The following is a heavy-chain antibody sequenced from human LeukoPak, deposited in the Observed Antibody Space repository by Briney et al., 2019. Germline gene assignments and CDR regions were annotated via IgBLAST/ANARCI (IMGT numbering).Heavy chain of an antibody. CDR1: GFTFSSYG. CDR2: IWYDGSNK. Sequence: GRSLRLSCAASGFTFSSYGMHWVRQAPGKGLEWVALIWYDGSNKYADSVKGRLTISRDNSKNTLYLQMNSLRAEDTAVYYCAREGPRGNSQFDYWGQGTLVTVSS. CDR3: AREGPRGNSQFDY. V-gene: IGHV3-33*01. J-gene: IGHJ4*02. D-gene: IGHD2/OR15-2a*01.